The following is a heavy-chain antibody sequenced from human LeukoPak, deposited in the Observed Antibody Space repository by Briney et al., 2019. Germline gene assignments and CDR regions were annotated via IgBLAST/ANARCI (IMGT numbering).Heavy chain of an antibody. CDR2: IYHSGST. CDR3: ATMRIVGATPDY. V-gene: IGHV4-4*02. J-gene: IGHJ4*02. CDR1: GGSISSSNW. D-gene: IGHD1-26*01. Sequence: PSETLSLTCAVSGGSISSSNWWSWVRQPPGKGLEWIGEIYHSGSTNYNPSLKSRVTISADKSKNQFSLKLSSVTAADTAVYYCATMRIVGATPDYWGQGTLVTVSS.